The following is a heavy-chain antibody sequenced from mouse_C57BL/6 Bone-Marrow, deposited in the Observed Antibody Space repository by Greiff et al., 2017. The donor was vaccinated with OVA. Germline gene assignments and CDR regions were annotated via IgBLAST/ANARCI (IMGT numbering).Heavy chain of an antibody. D-gene: IGHD4-1*01. V-gene: IGHV14-4*01. CDR3: TTSLGRGYFDY. J-gene: IGHJ2*01. CDR2: IDPENGDT. CDR1: GFNIKDYY. Sequence: VQLKESGAELVRPGASVKLSCTASGFNIKDYYMHWVKQRPEQGLEWIGWIDPENGDTEYASKFQGKATITADTSSNTAYLQLSSLTSEDTAVYYCTTSLGRGYFDYWGQGTTLTVSS.